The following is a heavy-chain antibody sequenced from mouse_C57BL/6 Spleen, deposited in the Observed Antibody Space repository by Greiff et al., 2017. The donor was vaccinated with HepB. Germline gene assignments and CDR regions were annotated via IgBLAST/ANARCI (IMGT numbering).Heavy chain of an antibody. J-gene: IGHJ3*01. CDR2: IDPSDSET. Sequence: QVQLKESGAELVRPGSSVKLSCKASGYTFTSYWMHWVKQRPIQGLEWIGNIDPSDSETHYNQKFKDKATLTVDKSSSTAYMQLSSLTSEDSAVYYCARWSYDYDDAYWGQGTLVTVSA. CDR1: GYTFTSYW. CDR3: ARWSYDYDDAY. V-gene: IGHV1-52*01. D-gene: IGHD2-4*01.